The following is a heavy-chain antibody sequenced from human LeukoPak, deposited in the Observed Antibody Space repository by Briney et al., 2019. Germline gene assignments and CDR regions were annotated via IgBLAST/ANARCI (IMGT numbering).Heavy chain of an antibody. V-gene: IGHV1-2*02. CDR3: ASRLAELSPFYEFDY. J-gene: IGHJ4*02. CDR1: GYTFTGYY. D-gene: IGHD3-16*02. CDR2: INPNSGGT. Sequence: ASVKVSRKASGYTFTGYYMHWVRQAPGQGLEWMGWINPNSGGTNYAQKFQGRVTMTRDTSISTAYMELSRLRSDDTAVYYCASRLAELSPFYEFDYWGQGTLVTVSS.